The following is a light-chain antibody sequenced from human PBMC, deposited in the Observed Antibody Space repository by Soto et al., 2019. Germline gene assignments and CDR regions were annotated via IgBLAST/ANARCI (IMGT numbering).Light chain of an antibody. CDR2: TNT. CDR3: ASWDASMNAPV. J-gene: IGLJ1*01. CDR1: SSNVGGNP. V-gene: IGLV1-44*01. Sequence: QSVLTQPPSASGTPGQRVTISCSGSSSNVGGNPVDWYQHVPTTAPKLLIYTNTQRPSRVPDRFSGSKSGTSASLAISGLQSEDEADYYCASWDASMNAPVFGTGTKDTVL.